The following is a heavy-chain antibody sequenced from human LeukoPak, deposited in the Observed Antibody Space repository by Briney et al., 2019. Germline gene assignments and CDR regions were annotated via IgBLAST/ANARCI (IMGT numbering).Heavy chain of an antibody. J-gene: IGHJ6*04. CDR1: GFTFSSYE. CDR3: AELGITMIGGV. D-gene: IGHD3-10*02. CDR2: ISGSGGYT. V-gene: IGHV3-23*01. Sequence: PGGSLRLSCAASGFTFSSYEVNWVRQAPGKGLEWVSLISGSGGYTFYADSVKGRFTMSRDNSKNTVYLQMNSLRAEDTAVYYCAELGITMIGGVWGKGTTVTISS.